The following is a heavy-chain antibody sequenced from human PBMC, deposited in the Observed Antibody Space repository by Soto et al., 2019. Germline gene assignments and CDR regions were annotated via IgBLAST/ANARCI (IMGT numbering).Heavy chain of an antibody. CDR2: MNPNSGNT. D-gene: IGHD2-2*02. CDR3: ARVRGYCSSTSCYKTDY. CDR1: GYTFTSYD. V-gene: IGHV1-8*01. Sequence: ASVKVSCKASGYTFTSYDINWVRQATGQGLEWIGWMNPNSGNTGYAQKFQGRVTMTRNTSISTAYMELSSLRSEDTAVYYCARVRGYCSSTSCYKTDYWGQGTLVTVSS. J-gene: IGHJ4*02.